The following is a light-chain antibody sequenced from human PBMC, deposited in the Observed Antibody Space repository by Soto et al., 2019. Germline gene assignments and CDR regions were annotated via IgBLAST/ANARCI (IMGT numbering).Light chain of an antibody. CDR1: QGIRSY. CDR3: QQYYSYLPYT. J-gene: IGKJ2*01. CDR2: AAS. V-gene: IGKV1-8*01. Sequence: AIRMTHSPSSLSASTGDIVTITCRASQGIRSYLAWYQQKPGKAPKLLIYAASTLQSGVPSRFSGSGSGTDFTLNISCLQSEDFATYYCQQYYSYLPYTFGQGTKLEIK.